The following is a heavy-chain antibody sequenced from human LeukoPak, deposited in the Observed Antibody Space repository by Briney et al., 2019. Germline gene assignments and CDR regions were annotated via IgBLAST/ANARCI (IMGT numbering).Heavy chain of an antibody. J-gene: IGHJ5*02. CDR3: TIDRGTADRSWFDP. Sequence: ASVKVSCKASGYKFTDSYIHWVRQAPGQGLEWMGWIFPKSGKAKYSQTFQGRVTMTRDTSVDTVYMEVIRLTPDDTAVYYCTIDRGTADRSWFDPWGQGTLVTVFS. CDR2: IFPKSGKA. CDR1: GYKFTDSY. V-gene: IGHV1-2*02. D-gene: IGHD2-8*02.